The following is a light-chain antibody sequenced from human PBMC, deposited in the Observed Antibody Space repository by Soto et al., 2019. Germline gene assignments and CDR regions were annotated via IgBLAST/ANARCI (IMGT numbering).Light chain of an antibody. J-gene: IGKJ1*01. CDR3: QYYDESLWT. V-gene: IGKV3-20*01. Sequence: VVLTQSPGTLSFSPVEGATLSCRASQSVFASSLAWYQQKYGQSPRLLIYGALYRAPGIPDRFSGSGSGTDFTLSISRLEPEDFAVYYCQYYDESLWTFGQGTKVDIK. CDR1: QSVFASS. CDR2: GAL.